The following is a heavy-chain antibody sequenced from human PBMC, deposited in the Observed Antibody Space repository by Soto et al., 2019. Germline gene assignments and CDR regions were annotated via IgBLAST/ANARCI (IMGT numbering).Heavy chain of an antibody. J-gene: IGHJ4*02. CDR2: IRSKAYGGTT. CDR1: GFTFGDYA. Sequence: GGSLRLSCTASGFTFGDYAMSWFRQAPGKGLEWVGFIRSKAYGGTTEYAASVKGRFTISRDDSKSIAYLQMNSLKTEDTAVYYCAETYYNCTSCVEIDSWGQGTLVTVSS. V-gene: IGHV3-49*03. D-gene: IGHD2-2*01. CDR3: AETYYNCTSCVEIDS.